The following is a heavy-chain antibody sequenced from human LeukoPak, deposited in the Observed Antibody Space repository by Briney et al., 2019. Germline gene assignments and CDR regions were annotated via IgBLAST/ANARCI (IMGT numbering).Heavy chain of an antibody. CDR2: INHSRST. V-gene: IGHV4-34*01. D-gene: IGHD6-19*01. CDR1: GGSFSGYY. J-gene: IGHJ6*03. Sequence: SETLSLTCAVYGGSFSGYYWSWIRQPPGKGLEWIGEINHSRSTNYNPSLKSRVTISVDASKNQFSLKLSSVTAADTAVYYCAREGWYLDYYYYMDVWGKGTTVTISS. CDR3: AREGWYLDYYYYMDV.